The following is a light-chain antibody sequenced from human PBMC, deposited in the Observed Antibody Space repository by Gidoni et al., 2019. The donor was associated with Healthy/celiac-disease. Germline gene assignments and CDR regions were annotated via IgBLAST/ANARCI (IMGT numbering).Light chain of an antibody. CDR2: QDS. CDR1: KLGDKY. Sequence: SYELTQPPSFAVPPGQTASITCSGDKLGDKYACWYQQKPGQSPVLVIYQDSKRPSGIPERFSGSNSGNTATLTISGTQAMDEADYYCQAWDSSSVVFGGGTKLTVL. CDR3: QAWDSSSVV. V-gene: IGLV3-1*01. J-gene: IGLJ2*01.